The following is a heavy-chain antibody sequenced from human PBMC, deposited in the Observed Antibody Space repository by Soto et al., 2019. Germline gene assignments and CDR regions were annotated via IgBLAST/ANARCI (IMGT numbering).Heavy chain of an antibody. V-gene: IGHV4-34*01. CDR1: GGSFSNYY. CDR3: ARGDFSFDY. J-gene: IGHJ4*02. CDR2: INHSGNT. Sequence: SETLSLTCAVYGGSFSNYYWSWIRQPPGKGPEWIGEINHSGNTNYNPSLKSRVTLSTDASKNQFSLKLSSVTAADTAVYYCARGDFSFDYWDLGTPVTVSS.